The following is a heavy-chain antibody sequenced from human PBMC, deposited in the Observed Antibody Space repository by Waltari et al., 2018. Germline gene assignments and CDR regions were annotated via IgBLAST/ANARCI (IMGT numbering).Heavy chain of an antibody. J-gene: IGHJ5*02. CDR2: MNPNSGNT. V-gene: IGHV1-8*03. CDR1: GYTFTRND. CDR3: ARGGSSGWPLFDP. D-gene: IGHD6-19*01. Sequence: QVQLVQSWAEVKHPGPSVNVSCSASGYTFTRNDLHRVRQATGHGLEWMGWMNPNSGNTGYAQKFQGRITITRNTSISTAYMELSSLRSEDTAEYDGARGGSSGWPLFDPWGQGTLVTVSS.